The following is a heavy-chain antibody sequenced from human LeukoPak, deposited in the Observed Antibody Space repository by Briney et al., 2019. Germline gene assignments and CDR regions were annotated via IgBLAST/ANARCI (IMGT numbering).Heavy chain of an antibody. CDR3: ARDRIIYGDYGDAFDI. Sequence: PGGSLRLSCAASGFTFYTYSMNWVRQAPGKGLEWVSSISSSSNYIYYADSVKGRFTISRNNAKNSLYLQMNSLRAEDTALYYCARDRIIYGDYGDAFDIWGQGTMVTVSS. J-gene: IGHJ3*02. CDR1: GFTFYTYS. D-gene: IGHD4-17*01. CDR2: ISSSSNYI. V-gene: IGHV3-21*01.